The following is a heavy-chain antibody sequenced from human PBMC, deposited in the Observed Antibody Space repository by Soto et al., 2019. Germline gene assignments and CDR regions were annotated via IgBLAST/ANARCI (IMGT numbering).Heavy chain of an antibody. CDR2: IYYSGST. CDR1: GGSISSGGYY. J-gene: IGHJ4*02. D-gene: IGHD6-19*01. Sequence: SETLSLTCTVSGGSISSGGYYWSWIRQHPGKGLEWIGYIYYSGSTYYNPSPKSRVTISVDTSKNQFSLKLSSVTAADTAVYYCAREGGWYVDYWGQGTLVTVSS. V-gene: IGHV4-31*03. CDR3: AREGGWYVDY.